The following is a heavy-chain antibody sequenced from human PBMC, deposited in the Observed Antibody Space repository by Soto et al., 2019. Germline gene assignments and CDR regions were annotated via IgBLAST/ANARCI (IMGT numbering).Heavy chain of an antibody. Sequence: EVQLLESGGGLVQPGESLRLSCAASGFTFNIYAMVWVRQAPGAGLEWVSGITGGGDKTYYADSVKGRFTISRDNSKNTVYVEMNNLRAEDTAIYFCAKGPDIEGPGTPHWFDYWGQGTLVTVSS. V-gene: IGHV3-23*01. D-gene: IGHD5-12*01. CDR1: GFTFNIYA. J-gene: IGHJ4*02. CDR3: AKGPDIEGPGTPHWFDY. CDR2: ITGGGDKT.